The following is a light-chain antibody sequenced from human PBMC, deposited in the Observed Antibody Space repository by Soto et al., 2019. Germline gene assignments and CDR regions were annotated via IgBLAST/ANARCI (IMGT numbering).Light chain of an antibody. CDR3: QQYYSSPRT. V-gene: IGKV4-1*01. Sequence: DIVMTQSPDSLAVSLGERATINCTSSQTVLYRSNNMNYLSWYQQKPGQPPKLLIYWASTRESGVPDRFSGSGSGTDFTLTISSLQAEDVAVYYCQQYYSSPRTFGGGTKVEIK. J-gene: IGKJ4*01. CDR1: QTVLYRSNNMNY. CDR2: WAS.